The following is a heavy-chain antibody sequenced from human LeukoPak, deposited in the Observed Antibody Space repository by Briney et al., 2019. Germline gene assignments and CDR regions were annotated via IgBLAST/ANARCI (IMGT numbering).Heavy chain of an antibody. D-gene: IGHD5-24*01. CDR2: IKQDGGEK. Sequence: RLSCXASGFTFXXXXXSWVRQAXGXGLXWVAXIKQDGGEKYYVDSVKGRFTISRDNAKNSLYLQMNSLRPEDTAVYYCAGRGDGNXXXFDHWGQGTLVTXXS. J-gene: IGHJ4*02. V-gene: IGHV3-7*04. CDR3: AGRGDGNXXXFDH. CDR1: GFTFXXXX.